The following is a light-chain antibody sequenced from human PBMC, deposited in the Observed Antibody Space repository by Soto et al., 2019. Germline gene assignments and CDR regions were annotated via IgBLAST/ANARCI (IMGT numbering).Light chain of an antibody. CDR2: DAS. V-gene: IGKV3-11*01. Sequence: EIGLTQSQATLSLSPGEGATLSCRASQSVSSYLAWYQQKPGQAPRLLIYDASNRATGIPARFSGSGSGTDFTLTISSLEPEDFAVYYCQQRSDWPGTFGQGTKVDIK. J-gene: IGKJ1*01. CDR3: QQRSDWPGT. CDR1: QSVSSY.